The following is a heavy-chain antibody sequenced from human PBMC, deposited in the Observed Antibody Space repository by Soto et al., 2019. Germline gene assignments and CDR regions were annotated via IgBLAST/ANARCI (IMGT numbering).Heavy chain of an antibody. V-gene: IGHV3-33*01. D-gene: IGHD1-26*01. CDR1: GFTFSRNV. J-gene: IGHJ4*02. Sequence: HPGGSLRLSCAASGFTFSRNVMHWVRQAPGKGLEWVAMIWFDGNNNYYADSVKGRFTISRDNSKNTLYLQMNSLRAEDTAAYYCARDSGTYYFDYWGPGTLVTVSS. CDR2: IWFDGNNN. CDR3: ARDSGTYYFDY.